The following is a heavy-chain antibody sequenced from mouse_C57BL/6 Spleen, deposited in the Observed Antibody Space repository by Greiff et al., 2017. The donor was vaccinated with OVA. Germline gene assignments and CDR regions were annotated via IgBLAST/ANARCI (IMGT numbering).Heavy chain of an antibody. J-gene: IGHJ4*01. CDR1: GYTFTSYW. Sequence: QVQLQQPGAELVKPGASVKMSCKASGYTFTSYWITWVKQRPGQGLEWIGDIYPGSGSTNYNEKFKSKATLTVDTSSSIAYMQLSSLTSEDSAVYYCARSGTTVVGAMDYWGQGTSVTVSS. CDR2: IYPGSGST. D-gene: IGHD1-1*01. CDR3: ARSGTTVVGAMDY. V-gene: IGHV1-55*01.